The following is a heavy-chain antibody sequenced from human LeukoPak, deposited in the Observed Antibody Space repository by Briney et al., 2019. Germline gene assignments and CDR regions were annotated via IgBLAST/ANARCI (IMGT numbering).Heavy chain of an antibody. CDR2: INHSGST. CDR3: ARTLAYYYGSGSYYSNWFDP. D-gene: IGHD3-10*01. CDR1: GYSISSGYY. V-gene: IGHV4-38-2*02. Sequence: SETLSLTCTVSGYSISSGYYWGWIRQPPGKGLEWIGEINHSGSTNYNPSLKSRVTISVDTSKNQFSLKLSSVTAADTAVYYCARTLAYYYGSGSYYSNWFDPWGQGTLVTVSS. J-gene: IGHJ5*02.